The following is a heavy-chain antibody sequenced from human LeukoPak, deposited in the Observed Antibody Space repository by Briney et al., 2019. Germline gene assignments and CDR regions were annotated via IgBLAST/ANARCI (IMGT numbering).Heavy chain of an antibody. CDR3: ARGLELRYYYYYMDV. CDR1: GFTFSTYA. D-gene: IGHD1-7*01. V-gene: IGHV3-30*04. Sequence: GRSLRLSCAASGFTFSTYAMHWVRQAPGKGLEWVAVISYDGSSKYYADSVKGRFTISRDNSKNTLYLQMNSLRAEDTAVYYCARGLELRYYYYYMDVWGKGTTVTVSS. J-gene: IGHJ6*03. CDR2: ISYDGSSK.